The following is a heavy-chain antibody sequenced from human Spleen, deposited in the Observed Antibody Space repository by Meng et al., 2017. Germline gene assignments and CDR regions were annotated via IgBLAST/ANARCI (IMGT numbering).Heavy chain of an antibody. D-gene: IGHD5-18*01. CDR1: GGTFSSYA. J-gene: IGHJ4*02. CDR3: ARVGDTAFDY. CDR2: IIPIFGTA. V-gene: IGHV1-69*01. Sequence: QGQVWQAGAEVKKPGASGKVSCKASGGTFSSYAISWVRQAPGQGLEWMGGIIPIFGTANYAQKFQGRVTITTDESTSTAYMELSSLRSEDTAVYYCARVGDTAFDYWGQGTLVTVSS.